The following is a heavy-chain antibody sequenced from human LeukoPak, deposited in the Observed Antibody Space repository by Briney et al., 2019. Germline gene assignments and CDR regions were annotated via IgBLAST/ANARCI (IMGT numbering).Heavy chain of an antibody. CDR2: TYYRGSS. CDR3: ASAGSYSVDY. V-gene: IGHV4-39*01. J-gene: IGHJ4*02. D-gene: IGHD1-26*01. Sequence: SETLSLTCTVSGGSISSSSYYWGWIRQPPGKGLEWIGSTYYRGSSYYNPSLKSRVTISVDTSKNQFSLKLSSVTAADTAVYYCASAGSYSVDYWGQGTLVTVSS. CDR1: GGSISSSSYY.